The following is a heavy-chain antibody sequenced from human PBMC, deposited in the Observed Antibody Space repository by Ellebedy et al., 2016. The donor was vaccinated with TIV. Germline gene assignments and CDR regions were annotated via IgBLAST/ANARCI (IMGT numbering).Heavy chain of an antibody. CDR3: AKAIRVGATSLYFDY. D-gene: IGHD1-26*01. CDR2: ISGSGGST. J-gene: IGHJ4*02. Sequence: GESLKISXAASGFTFSDYYMSWIRQAPGKGLEWVSAISGSGGSTYYADSVKGRFTISRDNSKNTLYLQMNSLRAEDTAVYYCAKAIRVGATSLYFDYWGQGTLVTVSS. V-gene: IGHV3-23*01. CDR1: GFTFSDYY.